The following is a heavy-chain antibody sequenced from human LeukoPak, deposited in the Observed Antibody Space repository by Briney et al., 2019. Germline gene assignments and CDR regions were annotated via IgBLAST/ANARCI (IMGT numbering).Heavy chain of an antibody. CDR3: AKVRVRVRDSSGYYGPFDY. D-gene: IGHD3-22*01. Sequence: GGSLRLSCAASGFTFSDYYMSWIRQAPGKGLEWVSYISSSGSTIYYADSVKGRFTISRDNAKNSLYLQMNSLRAEDTAVYYCAKVRVRVRDSSGYYGPFDYWGQGTLVTVSS. V-gene: IGHV3-11*04. CDR2: ISSSGSTI. J-gene: IGHJ4*02. CDR1: GFTFSDYY.